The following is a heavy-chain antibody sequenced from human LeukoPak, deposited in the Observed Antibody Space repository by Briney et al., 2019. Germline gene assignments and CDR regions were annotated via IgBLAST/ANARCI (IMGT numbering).Heavy chain of an antibody. V-gene: IGHV3-23*01. Sequence: GGSLRLSCAASGFTFSTYAMTWVRQAPGKGLEWVSTISDSGESTYYTDSVKGRFTISRDNSKNTLYLQVNSLRAEDTAVYYCAASTRGFSYVLFDYWGQGTLVTVSS. D-gene: IGHD5-18*01. J-gene: IGHJ4*02. CDR3: AASTRGFSYVLFDY. CDR1: GFTFSTYA. CDR2: ISDSGEST.